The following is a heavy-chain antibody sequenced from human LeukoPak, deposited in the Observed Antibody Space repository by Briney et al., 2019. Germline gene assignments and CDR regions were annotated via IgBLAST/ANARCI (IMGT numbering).Heavy chain of an antibody. CDR2: IWYGGGNK. V-gene: IGHV3-30*02. D-gene: IGHD2-2*01. CDR1: GFTFSSYG. CDR3: AKDNFPYCSSTSCFPDV. Sequence: GGSLRLSCAASGFTFSSYGMHWVRQAPGNGLEWVAVIWYGGGNKYYADSVKGRFTISRDNSNNTLYLQMNSLRAEDTAVYYCAKDNFPYCSSTSCFPDVWGKGTTVTVSS. J-gene: IGHJ6*04.